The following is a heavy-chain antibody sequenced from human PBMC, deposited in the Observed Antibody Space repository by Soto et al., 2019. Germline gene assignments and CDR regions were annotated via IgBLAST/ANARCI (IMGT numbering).Heavy chain of an antibody. CDR2: ISVSGETT. J-gene: IGHJ4*02. CDR1: GLSFTNYA. D-gene: IGHD5-18*01. CDR3: AKEQWLIQGHFDY. Sequence: EVQLLESGRGRVRPGGPLRLSCGALGLSFTNYALSWVRQAPGKGLEWLSAISVSGETTYYADSVRGRFTISRDNSRATVFLQMSNLRAEDTALYYCAKEQWLIQGHFDYWGQGILVTVSS. V-gene: IGHV3-23*01.